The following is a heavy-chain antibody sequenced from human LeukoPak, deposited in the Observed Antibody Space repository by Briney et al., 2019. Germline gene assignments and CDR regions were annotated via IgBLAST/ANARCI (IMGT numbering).Heavy chain of an antibody. CDR1: GFTFNGYS. V-gene: IGHV3-21*04. CDR3: ACGTSFGYFDL. CDR2: ISTSSSYI. Sequence: PGGSLRLSCTASGFTFNGYSMNWVRQAPGKGLEWVSSISTSSSYIYYADSVKGRFTLSRDNSTNTLYLQMNSLRAEDTAVYYCACGTSFGYFDLWGRGTLVTVSS. D-gene: IGHD1-26*01. J-gene: IGHJ2*01.